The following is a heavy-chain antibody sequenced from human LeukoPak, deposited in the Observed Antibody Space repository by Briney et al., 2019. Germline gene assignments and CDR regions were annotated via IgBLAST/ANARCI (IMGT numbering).Heavy chain of an antibody. V-gene: IGHV4-31*03. Sequence: SETLSLTCTVSGGSISSGGYSWSWIRQHPGKGLEWIGYIYYSGSTYYNPSLKSRVTISVDTSKNQFSLKLSSVTAADTAVYYCARVGPTGLTRFDYWGQGTLVTVSS. CDR1: GGSISSGGYS. D-gene: IGHD4-17*01. J-gene: IGHJ4*02. CDR2: IYYSGST. CDR3: ARVGPTGLTRFDY.